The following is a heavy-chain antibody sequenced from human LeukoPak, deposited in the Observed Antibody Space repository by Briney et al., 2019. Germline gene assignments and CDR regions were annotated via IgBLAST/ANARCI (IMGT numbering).Heavy chain of an antibody. D-gene: IGHD3-10*01. CDR3: VKESGPFGAFDI. Sequence: PGRSLRLSCAASGFTFSNYGMHWVRQAPGKGLEWVAVIWSNGINNYYADSVRGRFTFSRDNSKNTLYLQMNSLRPEDTAVYYCVKESGPFGAFDIWGQGTMVTVSS. J-gene: IGHJ3*02. CDR2: IWSNGINN. V-gene: IGHV3-33*08. CDR1: GFTFSNYG.